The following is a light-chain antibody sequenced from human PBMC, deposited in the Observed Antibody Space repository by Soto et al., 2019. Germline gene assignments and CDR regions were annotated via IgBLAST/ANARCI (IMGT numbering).Light chain of an antibody. CDR2: KVS. CDR1: QMHVHSDGIAY. J-gene: IGKJ5*01. V-gene: IGKV2-30*02. Sequence: VVMTQSPLSLPVTPGQPASISFRSNQMHVHSDGIAYFSWFQQRPGRSPRRLIYKVSNRDSGVPARFSGSGSGTDFALKISRVEAEDVGVYYCMQGTHWPITFGQGTRLDIK. CDR3: MQGTHWPIT.